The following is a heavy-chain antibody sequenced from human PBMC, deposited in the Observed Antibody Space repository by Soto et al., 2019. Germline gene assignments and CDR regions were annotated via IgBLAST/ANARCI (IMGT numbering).Heavy chain of an antibody. Sequence: PSETLSLTXNVSGAYVTTYYRSWIRQSPGKGLEWIGYISNSGNTNYNPSLKSRVTISLDTSKNHFSLKMRSVTAADTAVYYCARRGSTWYSWFDPWGQGTLVTVSS. CDR2: ISNSGNT. J-gene: IGHJ5*02. CDR3: ARRGSTWYSWFDP. V-gene: IGHV4-59*02. D-gene: IGHD6-13*01. CDR1: GAYVTTYY.